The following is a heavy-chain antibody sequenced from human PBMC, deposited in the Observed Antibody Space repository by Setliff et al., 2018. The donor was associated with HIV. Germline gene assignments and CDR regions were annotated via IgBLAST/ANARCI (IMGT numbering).Heavy chain of an antibody. D-gene: IGHD2-15*01. J-gene: IGHJ5*02. CDR3: ARSGGDCSGISCYSLWFDP. Sequence: GGSLRLSCAASGFTFMNYAMSWVRQAPGKGLAWVSTISGSGGNTYYADSVKGRFTISRDNSNNMLLLQMNSLRTEDTAVYYCARSGGDCSGISCYSLWFDPWGHGTLVTVSS. CDR1: GFTFMNYA. V-gene: IGHV3-23*01. CDR2: ISGSGGNT.